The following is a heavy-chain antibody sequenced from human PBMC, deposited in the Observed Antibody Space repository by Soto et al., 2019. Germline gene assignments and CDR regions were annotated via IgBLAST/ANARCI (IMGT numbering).Heavy chain of an antibody. CDR2: ISSSSNTI. V-gene: IGHV3-48*02. Sequence: GGSLRLSCAVSGFAFSSYSVNWVRQTPRKGLEWVSYISSSSNTIYYADSVKGRFTVSTDNAKNSLYLQMNSLRDEDTAVYYCARSLYGLDYWSQGTLVTVSS. CDR1: GFAFSSYS. CDR3: ARSLYGLDY. J-gene: IGHJ4*02. D-gene: IGHD3-10*01.